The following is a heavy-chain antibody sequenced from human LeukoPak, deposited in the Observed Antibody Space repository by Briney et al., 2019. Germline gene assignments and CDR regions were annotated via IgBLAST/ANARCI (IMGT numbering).Heavy chain of an antibody. CDR2: ISNSGGST. CDR3: ASQLDHYFDF. V-gene: IGHV3-23*01. J-gene: IGHJ4*02. D-gene: IGHD5-24*01. CDR1: EFTFSNYA. Sequence: GGSLRLSCAASEFTFSNYAMNWVRQVSGKGPEWVSGISNSGGSTYYGDSVKGRFTISRDNSKNTLFLQMNSLRGEDTAVYYCASQLDHYFDFWGQGTLVTVSS.